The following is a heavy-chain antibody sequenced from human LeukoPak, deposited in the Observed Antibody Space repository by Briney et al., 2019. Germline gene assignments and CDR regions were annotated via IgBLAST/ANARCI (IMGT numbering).Heavy chain of an antibody. V-gene: IGHV4-39*01. CDR2: IYYSGST. CDR1: GGSISSSSYY. Sequence: SETLSLTCTVSGGSISSSSYYWGWIRQPPGKGLEWIGSIYYSGSTYYNPSLKSRVTISVDTSKNQFSLKLISVTAADTAVYYCARPGNPQTSEDYFDYWGQGTLVTVSS. J-gene: IGHJ4*02. CDR3: ARPGNPQTSEDYFDY.